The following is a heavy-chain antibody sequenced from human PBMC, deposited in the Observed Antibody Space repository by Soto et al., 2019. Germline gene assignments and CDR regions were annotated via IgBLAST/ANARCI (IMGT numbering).Heavy chain of an antibody. CDR1: GGTFSSYA. V-gene: IGHV1-69*01. D-gene: IGHD6-13*01. Sequence: QVQLVQSGAEVKKTGSSVQVSCKASGGTFSSYAISWVRQAPGQGLEWMGGIIPIFGTANYAQKFQGRVTITADESTSTAYMELSSLRSEETAVYYCARGGWYSSSWYAGMDVWGQWTTVTVSS. CDR3: ARGGWYSSSWYAGMDV. J-gene: IGHJ6*02. CDR2: IIPIFGTA.